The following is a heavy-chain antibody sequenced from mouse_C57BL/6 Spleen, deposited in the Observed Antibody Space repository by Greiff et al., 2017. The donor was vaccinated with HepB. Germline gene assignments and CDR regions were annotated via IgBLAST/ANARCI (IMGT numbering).Heavy chain of an antibody. CDR2: INPGSGGT. CDR1: GYAFTNYL. CDR3: ARWGCNYPYYIDY. Sequence: QVQLMESGAELVRPGTSVKVSCKASGYAFTNYLIEWVKQRPGQGLEWIGVINPGSGGTNYNEKFKGKATLTADKSSSTVYMELSSLTSEDSAVYFCARWGCNYPYYIDYWGQGTTVTVSS. V-gene: IGHV1-54*01. D-gene: IGHD2-1*01. J-gene: IGHJ2*01.